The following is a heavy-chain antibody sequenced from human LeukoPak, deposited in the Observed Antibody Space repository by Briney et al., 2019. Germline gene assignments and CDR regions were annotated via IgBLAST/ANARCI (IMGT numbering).Heavy chain of an antibody. D-gene: IGHD3-22*01. J-gene: IGHJ3*02. CDR1: GYTFTSYD. V-gene: IGHV1-8*02. CDR2: MNPNSGNT. Sequence: ASVKVSCKASGYTFTSYDINWVRQATGQGLEWMGWMNPNSGNTGYAQKFQGRVTMTRDTSISTAYMELSRLRSDDTAVYYCATAMIVVVYDAFDIWGQGTMVTVSS. CDR3: ATAMIVVVYDAFDI.